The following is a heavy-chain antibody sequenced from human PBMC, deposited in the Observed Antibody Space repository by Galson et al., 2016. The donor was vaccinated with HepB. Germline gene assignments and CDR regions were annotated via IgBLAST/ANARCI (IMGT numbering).Heavy chain of an antibody. CDR2: IYSGGST. D-gene: IGHD3-16*02. V-gene: IGHV3-66*01. CDR1: GVTVSNNY. CDR3: ARDDDYFWGTLRYTRTVPQYYFDY. J-gene: IGHJ4*02. Sequence: SLRLSCAASGVTVSNNYMSWVRQAPGKGLEWVSLIYSGGSTYYADSVKGRFTTSRDNSKNTAYLQMNSLRAEDTAVYYCARDDDYFWGTLRYTRTVPQYYFDYWSQGTLVTVSS.